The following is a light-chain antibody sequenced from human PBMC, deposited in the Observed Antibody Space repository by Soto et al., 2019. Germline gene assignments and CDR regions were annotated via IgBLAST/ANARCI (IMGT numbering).Light chain of an antibody. CDR3: SSYTSSTAYV. CDR2: EVS. J-gene: IGLJ1*01. V-gene: IGLV2-14*01. CDR1: SSDVGGYNY. Sequence: QSALTQPAAVSGSPGQSITISCTGTSSDVGGYNYVSWYQLHPGKAPKLMVYEVSNRPSGVSNRFSGSKSGNTASLTISGLQAEDEADYYCSSYTSSTAYVLGNGTKRTVL.